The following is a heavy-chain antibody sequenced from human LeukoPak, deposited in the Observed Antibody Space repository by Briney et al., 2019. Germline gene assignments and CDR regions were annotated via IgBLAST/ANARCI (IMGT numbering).Heavy chain of an antibody. V-gene: IGHV3-23*01. D-gene: IGHD4-23*01. CDR3: AAGGGNTFNP. J-gene: IGHJ5*02. CDR2: FTGAAGNI. Sequence: PGGSLRLSCAPSGFTFTSQALSWVRQAPGRGLEWVSSFTGAAGNIHYADSVEGRFTLSRDISKETVYLQMNSLRVDDTAMYFCAAGGGNTFNPWGQGILVTVSS. CDR1: GFTFTSQA.